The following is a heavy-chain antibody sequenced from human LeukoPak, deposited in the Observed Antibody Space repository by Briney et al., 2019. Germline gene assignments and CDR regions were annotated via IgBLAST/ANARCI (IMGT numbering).Heavy chain of an antibody. CDR2: ISDSGYST. V-gene: IGHV3-23*01. Sequence: PGGSLRLSCAASGFTCNSYTMSWVRQAPGKGLEWVSAISDSGYSTYYADSVKGRITISRDNSKNTLFLQVHSLRADDTAVYYCAKDSLVYNSDYFHNYWYFDGWGRGTLVTVSS. CDR1: GFTCNSYT. CDR3: AKDSLVYNSDYFHNYWYFDG. D-gene: IGHD5-12*01. J-gene: IGHJ2*01.